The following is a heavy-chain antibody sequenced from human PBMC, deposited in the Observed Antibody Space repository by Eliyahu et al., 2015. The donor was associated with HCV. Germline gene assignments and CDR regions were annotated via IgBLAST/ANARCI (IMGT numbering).Heavy chain of an antibody. CDR2: FDPEDGET. Sequence: QVQLVQSGAEVKKPGASVKVSCKVSGYTLTELSMHWVRQAPGKGLEWMGGFDPEDGETIYAQKFQGRVTMTEDTSTDTAYMELSSLRSEDTAVYYCATDTLIAAAGRSNYGMDVWGQGTTVTVSS. CDR3: ATDTLIAAAGRSNYGMDV. V-gene: IGHV1-24*01. D-gene: IGHD6-13*01. J-gene: IGHJ6*02. CDR1: GYTLTELS.